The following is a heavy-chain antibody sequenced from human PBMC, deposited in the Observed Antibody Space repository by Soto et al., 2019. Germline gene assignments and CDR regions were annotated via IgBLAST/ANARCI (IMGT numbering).Heavy chain of an antibody. Sequence: QVQLVESGGGVVQPGRSLRLSCAASGFTFSSYGMHWVRQAPGKGLEWVAVIWYDGSNKYYADSVKGRFTISRDNSKNSLYLQMNGLRAEDTAVYYCARDYRVVPLRVIDYWGQGTLVTVSS. J-gene: IGHJ4*02. CDR1: GFTFSSYG. V-gene: IGHV3-33*01. CDR3: ARDYRVVPLRVIDY. D-gene: IGHD2-2*01. CDR2: IWYDGSNK.